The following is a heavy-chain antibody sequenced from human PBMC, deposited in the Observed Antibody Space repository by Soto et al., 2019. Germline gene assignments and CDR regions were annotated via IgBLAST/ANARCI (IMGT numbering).Heavy chain of an antibody. Sequence: SETLSLTCTVSGGSISNYYWSWIRQPPGKGLEWIGNIYYSGSTYYNPSLKSRVTISVDTSKNQFSLKLNSVTAADTAVYYCARGGYYDSSGYYPYWGQGTLVTVSS. J-gene: IGHJ4*02. CDR1: GGSISNYY. D-gene: IGHD3-22*01. V-gene: IGHV4-59*08. CDR3: ARGGYYDSSGYYPY. CDR2: IYYSGST.